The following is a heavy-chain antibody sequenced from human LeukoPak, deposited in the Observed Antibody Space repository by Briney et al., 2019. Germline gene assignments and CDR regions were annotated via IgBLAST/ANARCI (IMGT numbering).Heavy chain of an antibody. Sequence: PSETLSLTCTVSGSSISSYYWSWIRQPPGKGLECIGYIYYSGSTSYNPSLKSRVTISVDTSKNQFSLKLSSVTAADTAVYYCARRTGSGSYYKELLAFDIWGQGTMVTVSS. CDR3: ARRTGSGSYYKELLAFDI. CDR1: GSSISSYY. CDR2: IYYSGST. D-gene: IGHD3-10*01. V-gene: IGHV4-59*01. J-gene: IGHJ3*02.